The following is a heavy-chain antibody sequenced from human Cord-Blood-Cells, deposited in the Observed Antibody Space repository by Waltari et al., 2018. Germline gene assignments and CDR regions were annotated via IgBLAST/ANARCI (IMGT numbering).Heavy chain of an antibody. D-gene: IGHD6-6*01. CDR2: INPNSGGT. V-gene: IGHV1-2*02. J-gene: IGHJ4*02. Sequence: QVQLVQSGAEGKKPGASVKVSCKASGYTLPGYYMHWVRQAPGQGLEWMGWINPNSGGTNYAQKFQGRVTMTRDTSISTAYMELSRLRSDDTAVYYCARTPPAIAARPFDYWGQGTLVTVSS. CDR3: ARTPPAIAARPFDY. CDR1: GYTLPGYY.